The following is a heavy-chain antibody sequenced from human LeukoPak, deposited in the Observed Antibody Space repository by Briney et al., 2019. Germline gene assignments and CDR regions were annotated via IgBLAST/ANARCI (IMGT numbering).Heavy chain of an antibody. V-gene: IGHV3-21*01. CDR2: ISSSSTYI. CDR1: GFIFSSHG. D-gene: IGHD2-8*02. Sequence: GGTLRLSCAASGFIFSSHGMNWVRQAPGKGLEWVSSISSSSTYIYYGDSVKGRFTISRDNAKNSSYLQMSSLRAEDTAVYYCARVSTTGYDYHMDVWGKGTAVTISS. CDR3: ARVSTTGYDYHMDV. J-gene: IGHJ6*03.